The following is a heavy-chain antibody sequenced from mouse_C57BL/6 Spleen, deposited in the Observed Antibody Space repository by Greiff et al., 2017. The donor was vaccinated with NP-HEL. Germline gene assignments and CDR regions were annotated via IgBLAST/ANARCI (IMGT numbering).Heavy chain of an antibody. V-gene: IGHV3-6*01. D-gene: IGHD1-1*01. J-gene: IGHJ1*03. Sequence: ESGPGLVKPSQSLSLTCSVTGYSITSGYYWNWIRQFPGNKLEWMGYISYDGSNNYNPSLKNRISITRDTSKNQFFLKLNSVTTEDTATYYCARALLLLWYFDVWGTGTTVTVSS. CDR3: ARALLLLWYFDV. CDR2: ISYDGSN. CDR1: GYSITSGYY.